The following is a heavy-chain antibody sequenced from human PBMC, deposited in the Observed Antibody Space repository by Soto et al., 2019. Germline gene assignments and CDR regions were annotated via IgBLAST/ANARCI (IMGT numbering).Heavy chain of an antibody. V-gene: IGHV3-74*01. CDR2: INMDGSTV. CDR1: GIIFSNYW. CDR3: ARQTPTGEEDY. D-gene: IGHD7-27*01. J-gene: IGHJ4*02. Sequence: EVQLVESGGGLVQPGGSLRLSCEVSGIIFSNYWMHWVRQAPGKGLLWVSRINMDGSTVGYADSVKGRFTISRDNAKNTVYLQMNSLRGEDTAMYYCARQTPTGEEDYWGQGTLVTVSS.